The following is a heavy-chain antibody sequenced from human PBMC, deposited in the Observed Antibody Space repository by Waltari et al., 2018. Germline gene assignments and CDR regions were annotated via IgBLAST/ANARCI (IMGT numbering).Heavy chain of an antibody. CDR1: GETFTDYY. V-gene: IGHV1-2*02. CDR2: INPNSGGT. Sequence: QVQLVQSGAEVKKPGASVKVSCKASGETFTDYYMHWVRQAPGQGLEWMGWINPNSGGTSYAQKFQDRVTMTRDTSITTAYMELSRLRFDDAAVYYCARVDGKYYYYHLEVWGGGTTVTVSS. CDR3: ARVDGKYYYYHLEV. J-gene: IGHJ6*03.